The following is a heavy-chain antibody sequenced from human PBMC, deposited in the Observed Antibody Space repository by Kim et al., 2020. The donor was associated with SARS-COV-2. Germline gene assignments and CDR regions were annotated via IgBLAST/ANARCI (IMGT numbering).Heavy chain of an antibody. D-gene: IGHD2-15*01. V-gene: IGHV4-4*02. J-gene: IGHJ4*02. Sequence: SETLSLTCVVSGGSISSNDWWSWVRQTPGKGLEWIGEISHSGRTNYNPSLRSRVTISVDKSKNQFSLKVTSVTAADTAVYYCARKLGYCSGGSCYFDSLGQGTLVNVSA. CDR1: GGSISSNDW. CDR2: ISHSGRT. CDR3: ARKLGYCSGGSCYFDS.